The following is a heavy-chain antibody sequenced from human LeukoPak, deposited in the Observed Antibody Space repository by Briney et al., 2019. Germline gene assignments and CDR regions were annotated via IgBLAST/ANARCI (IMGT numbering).Heavy chain of an antibody. CDR3: ARVRGRQQLVYFDY. V-gene: IGHV3-11*06. CDR1: GFTFSDYY. CDR2: ISSSSSYT. Sequence: GGSLRLSCAAYGFTFSDYYMTWIRRAPGKGLEWVSYISSSSSYTNYADSVKGRFTISRDNAKNSLYLQMNSLRAEDSAVYYCARVRGRQQLVYFDYWGQGTLVTVSS. J-gene: IGHJ4*02. D-gene: IGHD6-13*01.